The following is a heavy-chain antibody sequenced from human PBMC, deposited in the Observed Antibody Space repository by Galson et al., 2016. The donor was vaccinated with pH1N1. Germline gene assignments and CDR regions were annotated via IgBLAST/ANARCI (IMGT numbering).Heavy chain of an antibody. CDR2: ITASGGNT. Sequence: SCAASGFTFSSYAMSWVRQAPGKGLEWVSSITASGGNTYYADSVKGRFTISRDNSKNTLFLQMNSLRAEDTAVYYCVKRPTAATGPFEYWGQGTLVTVSS. D-gene: IGHD6-13*01. CDR1: GFTFSSYA. J-gene: IGHJ4*02. V-gene: IGHV3-23*01. CDR3: VKRPTAATGPFEY.